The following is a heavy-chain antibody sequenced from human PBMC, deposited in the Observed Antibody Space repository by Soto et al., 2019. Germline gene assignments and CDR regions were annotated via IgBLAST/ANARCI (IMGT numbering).Heavy chain of an antibody. Sequence: EVQLVESGGGLVQPGGSLRLSCAASGFTFSSYTMNWVRQAPGKGLEWLSYISSSSSTIYYADSVKGRFTISRDNATNSLYLQMNSLRDADTAVYYCAREGVIAVAGTSAAYWGQGTLVTVSS. D-gene: IGHD6-19*01. CDR3: AREGVIAVAGTSAAY. V-gene: IGHV3-48*02. J-gene: IGHJ4*02. CDR1: GFTFSSYT. CDR2: ISSSSSTI.